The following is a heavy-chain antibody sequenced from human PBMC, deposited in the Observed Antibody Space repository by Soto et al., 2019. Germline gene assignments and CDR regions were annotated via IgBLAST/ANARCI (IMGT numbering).Heavy chain of an antibody. CDR1: GFTFDDFA. V-gene: IGHV3-9*01. CDR2: INWNSGDI. Sequence: EMQLVESGGGLVQPGRSLRLSCAASGFTFDDFAMHWVRQAPGKGLEWVSGINWNSGDIDYADSVRGRFTISRDNAKNALYLQMNCLRAEDEAFYYCVKDIGASGAYWYFDLWGRGTLVTVSS. D-gene: IGHD2-8*02. CDR3: VKDIGASGAYWYFDL. J-gene: IGHJ2*01.